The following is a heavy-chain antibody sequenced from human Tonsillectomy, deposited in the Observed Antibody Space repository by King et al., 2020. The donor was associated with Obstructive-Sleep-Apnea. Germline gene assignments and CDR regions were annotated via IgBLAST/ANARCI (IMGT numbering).Heavy chain of an antibody. Sequence: QLQESGPGLVKPSETLSLTCTVSGGSISSDYWSWIRQPPGKGLEWIGNIYHSGITNYNPPLKSRITISVDTSKNQYSLRLTSVTAADTAVYFCARRRAATGTRGGNYFD. D-gene: IGHD6-13*01. CDR1: GGSISSDY. CDR3: ARRRAATGTRGGNYFD. V-gene: IGHV4-59*08. CDR2: IYHSGIT. J-gene: IGHJ3*02.